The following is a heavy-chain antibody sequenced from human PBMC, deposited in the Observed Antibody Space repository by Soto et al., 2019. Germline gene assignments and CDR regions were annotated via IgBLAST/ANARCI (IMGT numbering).Heavy chain of an antibody. J-gene: IGHJ4*03. D-gene: IGHD1-26*01. CDR1: GFTFVSYW. CDR3: ARGRYYLDL. Sequence: QLVESGGGLVRPGGSLRLSCAASGFTFVSYWMSWVRQAPGKGLEWVARIKQDGTEKDYVDSVKGRFTLSRDNTKTSVSLQMNRLRDDDTAVYYCARGRYYLDLWGLGILVTVS. V-gene: IGHV3-7*01. CDR2: IKQDGTEK.